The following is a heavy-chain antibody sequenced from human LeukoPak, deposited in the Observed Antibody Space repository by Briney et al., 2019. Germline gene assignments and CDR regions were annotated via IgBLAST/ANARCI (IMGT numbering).Heavy chain of an antibody. J-gene: IGHJ4*02. CDR3: ARDMDTGPDLFDY. V-gene: IGHV1-18*01. D-gene: IGHD5-18*01. CDR2: ISAYNGNT. CDR1: GYTFTSYG. Sequence: GASVKVSCKASGYTFTSYGISWVRQAPGQGLEWMGWISAYNGNTNYAQKLQGRVTMTTDTSTSTAYMELSRLRYDDTAVYYCARDMDTGPDLFDYWGQGTLVTVSS.